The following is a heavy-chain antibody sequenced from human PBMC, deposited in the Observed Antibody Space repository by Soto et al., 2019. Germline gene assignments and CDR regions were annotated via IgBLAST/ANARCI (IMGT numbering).Heavy chain of an antibody. CDR3: ARDADGEKDTAMVHDAFDI. J-gene: IGHJ3*02. D-gene: IGHD5-18*01. V-gene: IGHV1-18*01. CDR1: GYTFTSYG. Sequence: ASVKVSCKASGYTFTSYGISWVRQAPGQGLEWMGWISAYNGNTNYAQKLQGRVTMTTNTSTSTAYMELRSLRSDDTAVYYCARDADGEKDTAMVHDAFDIWGQGTMVTVSS. CDR2: ISAYNGNT.